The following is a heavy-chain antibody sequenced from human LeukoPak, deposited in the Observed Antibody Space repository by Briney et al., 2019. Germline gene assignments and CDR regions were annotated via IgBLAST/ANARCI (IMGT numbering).Heavy chain of an antibody. J-gene: IGHJ4*02. D-gene: IGHD4-23*01. Sequence: SETLSLTCTVSGGSISSSSYSWGWIRQPPGKGLEWIGSIYYSGSTYYNPSLKSRVTISVDTSKNQFSLKLSSVTAADTAVYYCARDCGNGVYDYWGQGTLVTVSS. V-gene: IGHV4-39*07. CDR3: ARDCGNGVYDY. CDR2: IYYSGST. CDR1: GGSISSSSYS.